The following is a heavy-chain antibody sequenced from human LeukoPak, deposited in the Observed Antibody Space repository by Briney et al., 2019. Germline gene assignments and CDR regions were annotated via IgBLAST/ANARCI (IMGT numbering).Heavy chain of an antibody. D-gene: IGHD6-13*01. CDR3: ARTTEAHSWRTRYYDYYMDV. J-gene: IGHJ6*03. V-gene: IGHV4-59*01. CDR1: GGSISSYY. Sequence: SETLSLTCTVSGGSISSYYWSWIRQPPGKGLEWIGYIHYSGSTNYNPSLKSRVTISVDTSKNQFSLRLSSVAAADTAVYYCARTTEAHSWRTRYYDYYMDVWGKGTTVTVSS. CDR2: IHYSGST.